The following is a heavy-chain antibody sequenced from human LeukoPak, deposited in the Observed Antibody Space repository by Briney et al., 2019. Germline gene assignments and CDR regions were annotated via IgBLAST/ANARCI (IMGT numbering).Heavy chain of an antibody. CDR1: GLTFSSYG. D-gene: IGHD4-17*01. Sequence: PGGSLRLSCAASGLTFSSYGMHWVRQAPGKGLEWVAVIWYEGSNKYYVDSVKGRFTISRDNSKNTLYLQMNSLRAEDTAVYYCARDQNEGYGDYFYYFDYWGQGTLVTVSS. V-gene: IGHV3-33*08. J-gene: IGHJ4*02. CDR3: ARDQNEGYGDYFYYFDY. CDR2: IWYEGSNK.